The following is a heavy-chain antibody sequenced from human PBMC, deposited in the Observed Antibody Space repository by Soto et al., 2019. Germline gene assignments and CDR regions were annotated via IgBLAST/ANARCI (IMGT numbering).Heavy chain of an antibody. Sequence: EVQVVESGGGLVKPGGSLRLSCVFSGFTFSTYTMNWVRQAPGKGLEWVSFINGRSNYVYYADSVKGRFTISRDNAKNTLKLQMNRLRAEDTAIYYCAIEDGVVGSSSAFDHWGLGTLFTVSS. V-gene: IGHV3-21*01. CDR2: INGRSNYV. J-gene: IGHJ4*02. D-gene: IGHD1-26*01. CDR1: GFTFSTYT. CDR3: AIEDGVVGSSSAFDH.